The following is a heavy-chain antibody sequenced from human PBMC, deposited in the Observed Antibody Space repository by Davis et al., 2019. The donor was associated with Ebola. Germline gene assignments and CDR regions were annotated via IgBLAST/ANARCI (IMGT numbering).Heavy chain of an antibody. D-gene: IGHD3-22*01. V-gene: IGHV5-51*01. CDR2: IYPGDSDT. J-gene: IGHJ3*02. Sequence: KVSCKGSGYSFTSYWIAWVRQMPGKGLEWMGIIYPGDSDTRYSPSFQGQVTISADKSISTAYLQWSSLKASDTAMYYCARRSYYYDSSGYYGGAFDIWGQGTMVTVSS. CDR1: GYSFTSYW. CDR3: ARRSYYYDSSGYYGGAFDI.